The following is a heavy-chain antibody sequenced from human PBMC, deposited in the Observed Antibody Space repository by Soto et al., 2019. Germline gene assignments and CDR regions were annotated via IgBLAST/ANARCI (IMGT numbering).Heavy chain of an antibody. V-gene: IGHV1-69*06. CDR3: ARDLADCSSTSCYPAHYYYGMDV. CDR2: IIPIFGTA. J-gene: IGHJ6*02. D-gene: IGHD2-2*01. Sequence: GASVKVSCKASGGTFSSYAISWVRQAPGQGLEWMGGIIPIFGTANYAQKFQGGVTITADKSTSTAYIELSSLRSEDTAVYYCARDLADCSSTSCYPAHYYYGMDVWGQGTTVTVSS. CDR1: GGTFSSYA.